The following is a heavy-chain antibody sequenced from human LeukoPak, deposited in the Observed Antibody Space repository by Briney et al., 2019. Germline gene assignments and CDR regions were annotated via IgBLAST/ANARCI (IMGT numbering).Heavy chain of an antibody. V-gene: IGHV5-51*01. D-gene: IGHD6-13*01. Sequence: GESLKISCKGSGYSFTRHWIGWVRQTPGKGLEWMGIIYPGDSDTRYSPSFQGQVTISADKSISTAYLQWSSLKASDTAVYYCAIYSSSSTWFDPWGQGTLVTVSS. J-gene: IGHJ5*02. CDR2: IYPGDSDT. CDR1: GYSFTRHW. CDR3: AIYSSSSTWFDP.